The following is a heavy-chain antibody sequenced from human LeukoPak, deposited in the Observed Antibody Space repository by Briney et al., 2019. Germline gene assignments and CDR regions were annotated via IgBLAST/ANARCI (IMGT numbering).Heavy chain of an antibody. CDR2: INTNTGNP. V-gene: IGHV7-4-1*01. J-gene: IGHJ3*02. D-gene: IGHD3-10*01. Sequence: ASVKVSCKASGYTFTSYGISWVRQAPGQGLEWMGWINTNTGNPTYAQGFTGRFVFSLDASVNTAYLQIDSLKAADTAVYYCTRTNFGLGSRDGFDIWGQGTMVTVSS. CDR3: TRTNFGLGSRDGFDI. CDR1: GYTFTSYG.